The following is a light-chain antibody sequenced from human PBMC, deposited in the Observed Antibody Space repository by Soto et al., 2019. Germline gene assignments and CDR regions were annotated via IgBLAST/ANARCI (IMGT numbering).Light chain of an antibody. J-gene: IGLJ2*01. CDR1: SSNIGAGYD. CDR2: ANS. Sequence: QSVPTQPPSVSGAPGQRVTISCTGSSSNIGAGYDVHWYQQLPGTAPKLLIYANSNRPSGVPDRFSGSKSGTSASLAITGLQAEDEADYYCQSYDSSLSGWEVFGGGTKLTVL. V-gene: IGLV1-40*01. CDR3: QSYDSSLSGWEV.